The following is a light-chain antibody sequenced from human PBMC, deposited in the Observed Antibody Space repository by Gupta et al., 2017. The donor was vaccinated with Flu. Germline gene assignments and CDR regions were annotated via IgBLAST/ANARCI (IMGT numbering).Light chain of an antibody. CDR3: QQSYSTWT. J-gene: IGKJ1*01. V-gene: IGKV1-39*01. Sequence: DIQMTQSPSSLSASVGDRVTITCRESQRISSYLNWYQQKPGKAPKLLIYAASRVQSGVPSRFSGSGYGTDFTLTISRRQHEDFANYYWQQSYSTWTFGQGTKVEIK. CDR2: AAS. CDR1: QRISSY.